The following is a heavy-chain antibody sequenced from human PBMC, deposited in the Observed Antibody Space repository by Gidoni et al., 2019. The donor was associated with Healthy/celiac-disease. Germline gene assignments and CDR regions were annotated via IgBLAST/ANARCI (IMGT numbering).Heavy chain of an antibody. Sequence: EVQLLESGGGLVQPGWSLSLSCAASGFTFSSYAMSWVRQAPGKGLAWVSAIRGSGGSTYYADSVKGRFTISRDNSKNTLYLQMNSLRAEDTAVYYCAKDHGDYEDAFDIWGQGTMVTVSS. J-gene: IGHJ3*02. CDR1: GFTFSSYA. CDR3: AKDHGDYEDAFDI. V-gene: IGHV3-23*01. D-gene: IGHD4-17*01. CDR2: IRGSGGST.